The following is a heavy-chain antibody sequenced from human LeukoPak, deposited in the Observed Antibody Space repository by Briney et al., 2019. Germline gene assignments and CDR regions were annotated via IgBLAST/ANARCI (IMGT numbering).Heavy chain of an antibody. CDR2: IYYSGST. D-gene: IGHD3-3*01. CDR1: GGSISSSSYY. V-gene: IGHV4-39*01. CDR3: ARLQSGLRFLEWLSSYYFDY. J-gene: IGHJ4*02. Sequence: SETLSLTCTVSGGSISSSSYYWGWIRQPPGKGLEWIVSIYYSGSTYYNPSIKSRVTTSVDTSKNQFSLKLSSVTAADTAVYYCARLQSGLRFLEWLSSYYFDYWGQGTLVTVSS.